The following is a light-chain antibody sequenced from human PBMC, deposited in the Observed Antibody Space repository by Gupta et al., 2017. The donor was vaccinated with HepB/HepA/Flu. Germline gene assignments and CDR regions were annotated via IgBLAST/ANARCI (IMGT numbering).Light chain of an antibody. J-gene: IGKJ2*01. CDR2: AAS. CDR1: QSISSY. V-gene: IGKV1-39*01. CDR3: QQSYSTPST. Sequence: DIQMTQSPSSLSASVGDRVTITCRASQSISSYLNWYQQKPGKALKLLIYAASSLQSGVPSRFSGSGSWTDFTLTISSLQPADFATYYCQQSYSTPSTFGQGTKLEIK.